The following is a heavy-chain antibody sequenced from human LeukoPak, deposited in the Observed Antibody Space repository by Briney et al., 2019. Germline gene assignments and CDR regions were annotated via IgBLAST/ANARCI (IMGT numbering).Heavy chain of an antibody. CDR1: GGSFSGYY. V-gene: IGHV4-34*01. Sequence: SGTLSLTCAVYGGSFSGYYWSWIRQPPGKGLEWIGEINHSGSTNYNPSLKSRVTISVDTSKNQFSLKLSSVTAADTAVYYCARGDSSGWYGGVYWGQGTLVTVSS. CDR2: INHSGST. CDR3: ARGDSSGWYGGVY. J-gene: IGHJ4*02. D-gene: IGHD6-19*01.